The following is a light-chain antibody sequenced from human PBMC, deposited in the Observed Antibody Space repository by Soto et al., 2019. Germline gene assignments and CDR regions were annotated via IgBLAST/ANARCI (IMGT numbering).Light chain of an antibody. CDR3: QHYNSYSEA. Sequence: DIQMTQSPSTLSGSVGDRVTITCLASQTISSWLAWYQQKPGKAPKLLIYKASTLKSGVPSRFSGSGSGTEFTLTTSSLQPDDFATYYCQHYNSYSEAFGQGTKVELK. V-gene: IGKV1-5*03. CDR1: QTISSW. CDR2: KAS. J-gene: IGKJ1*01.